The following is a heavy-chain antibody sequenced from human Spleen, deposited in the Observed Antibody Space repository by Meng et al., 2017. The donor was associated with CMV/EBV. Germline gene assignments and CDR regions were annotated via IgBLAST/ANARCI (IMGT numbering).Heavy chain of an antibody. CDR3: ALTAVNWVDP. J-gene: IGHJ5*02. Sequence: CTVSCGSMGRGTYHGAWIRQPPGKGLEWIGSIYYNGNTFYNPSLKSRVTISGDTSKNQFSLKVSSLTAADTAVYYCALTAVNWVDPWGHGTLVTVSS. V-gene: IGHV4-39*07. CDR2: IYYNGNT. CDR1: CGSMGRGTYH. D-gene: IGHD1-20*01.